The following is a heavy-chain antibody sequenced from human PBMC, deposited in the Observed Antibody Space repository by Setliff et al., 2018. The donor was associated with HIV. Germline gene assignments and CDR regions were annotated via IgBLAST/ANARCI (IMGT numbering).Heavy chain of an antibody. D-gene: IGHD2-21*02. Sequence: PSETLSLTCTVSGGSMNNYYWTWIRQPPGKGLEWIGYIYTSGSTKYNPSLKSRVTISLDTSKNQFSLKLTSVTAVDTAVYYCARHANGPYGPFGDLLYFDYWGLGTLVTVSS. CDR2: IYTSGST. CDR3: ARHANGPYGPFGDLLYFDY. V-gene: IGHV4-4*09. CDR1: GGSMNNYY. J-gene: IGHJ4*02.